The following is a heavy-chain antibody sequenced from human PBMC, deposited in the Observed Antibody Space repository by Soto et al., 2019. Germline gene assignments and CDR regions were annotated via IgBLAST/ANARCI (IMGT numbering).Heavy chain of an antibody. V-gene: IGHV4-30-4*01. CDR1: GGSISSGDYY. CDR3: ARGLPYYDILTGYYILISYGMDV. J-gene: IGHJ6*02. CDR2: IYYSGST. Sequence: SETLSLTCTVSGGSISSGDYYWSWIRQPPGKGLEWIGYIYYSGSTYYNPSLKSRVTISVDTSKNQFSLKLSSVTAADTAVYYCARGLPYYDILTGYYILISYGMDVWGQGTTVTVSS. D-gene: IGHD3-9*01.